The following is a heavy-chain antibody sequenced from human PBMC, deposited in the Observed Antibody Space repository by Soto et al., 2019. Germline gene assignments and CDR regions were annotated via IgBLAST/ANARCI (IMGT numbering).Heavy chain of an antibody. Sequence: ASVKVSCKASGYTFTGYYMHWVRQAPGQGLEWMGWINPNSGGTNYAQKFQGRVTMTRDTSISTAYMELSRLRSDDTAVYYCATSIAARLFYYGMDFWGQGTTVTGSS. D-gene: IGHD6-6*01. J-gene: IGHJ6*02. CDR2: INPNSGGT. CDR1: GYTFTGYY. CDR3: ATSIAARLFYYGMDF. V-gene: IGHV1-2*02.